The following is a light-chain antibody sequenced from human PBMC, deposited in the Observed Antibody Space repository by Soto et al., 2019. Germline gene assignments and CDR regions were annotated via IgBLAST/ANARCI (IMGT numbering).Light chain of an antibody. CDR3: SSYTSSSTLV. V-gene: IGLV2-14*01. CDR2: EVS. Sequence: QSALTQPAAVSGSPGQSITISCTGTSSDVGGYNYVSWYQQHPGKAPKLMIYEVSNRPSGVYNRFSGSKSGNTASLTIPGLQAEDEADYYCSSYTSSSTLVFGGGTKLTVL. J-gene: IGLJ3*02. CDR1: SSDVGGYNY.